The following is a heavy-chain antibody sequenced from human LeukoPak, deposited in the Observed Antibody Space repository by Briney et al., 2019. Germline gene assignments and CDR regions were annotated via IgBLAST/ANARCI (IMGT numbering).Heavy chain of an antibody. CDR2: INPSGGST. CDR3: ARSGRSMVPLDY. V-gene: IGHV1-46*01. D-gene: IGHD4/OR15-4a*01. Sequence: ASAKVSCKASGYTFTSYYMHWVRQAPGQGPEWMGIINPSGGSTSYAQKFQGRVTMTRDTSTSTVYMELSSLRSEDTAVYYCARSGRSMVPLDYWGQGTLVTVSS. J-gene: IGHJ4*02. CDR1: GYTFTSYY.